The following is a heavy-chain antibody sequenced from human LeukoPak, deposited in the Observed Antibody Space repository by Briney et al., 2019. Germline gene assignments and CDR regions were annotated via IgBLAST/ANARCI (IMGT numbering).Heavy chain of an antibody. CDR2: IYCSGST. J-gene: IGHJ5*02. V-gene: IGHV4-59*08. Sequence: SETLSLTCTVSGGSISSYYWSWIRQPPGKGLEWIGYIYCSGSTNYNPSLKSRVTISVDTSKNQFSLKLSSVTAADTAVYYCARLHCSGGSCYSASEGNWFDPWGQGTLVTVSS. CDR1: GGSISSYY. D-gene: IGHD2-15*01. CDR3: ARLHCSGGSCYSASEGNWFDP.